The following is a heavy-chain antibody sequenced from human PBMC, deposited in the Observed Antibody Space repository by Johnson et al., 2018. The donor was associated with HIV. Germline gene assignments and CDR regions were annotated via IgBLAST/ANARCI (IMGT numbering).Heavy chain of an antibody. CDR2: ISSSGSTI. V-gene: IGHV3-11*04. D-gene: IGHD3-9*01. CDR1: GFIFSDHY. CDR3: ARGWLFLDAFDI. Sequence: QVQLVESGGGLVQPGGSLRLSCAASGFIFSDHYMSWVRQAPGKGLEWVSYISSSGSTIYYADSVKGRFTISRANAKNSLYLQVNSLRAEDTAVYYCARGWLFLDAFDIWCQGTIATVSS. J-gene: IGHJ3*02.